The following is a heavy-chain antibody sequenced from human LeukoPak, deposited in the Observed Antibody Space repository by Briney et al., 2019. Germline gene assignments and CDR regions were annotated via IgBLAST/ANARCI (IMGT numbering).Heavy chain of an antibody. Sequence: GGSLRLSCAASGFTFSSYGMHWVRQAPGKGLEWVAFIRYDGSNKYYADSVKGRFTISRDNSKNTLYLQMNSLRAEDTAVYYCAKDLSVVAAAVDYWGQGSLVTVSS. J-gene: IGHJ4*02. V-gene: IGHV3-30*02. CDR2: IRYDGSNK. D-gene: IGHD2-15*01. CDR1: GFTFSSYG. CDR3: AKDLSVVAAAVDY.